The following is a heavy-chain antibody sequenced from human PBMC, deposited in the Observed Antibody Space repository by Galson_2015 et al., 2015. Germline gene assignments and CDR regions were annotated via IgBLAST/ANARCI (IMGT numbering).Heavy chain of an antibody. CDR3: ARRITMVRGVIYFDY. CDR2: ISAYNGNT. CDR1: GYTFTSYG. D-gene: IGHD3-10*01. J-gene: IGHJ4*02. V-gene: IGHV1-18*04. Sequence: SVKVSCKASGYTFTSYGISWVRQAPGQGLEWMGWISAYNGNTNYAQKLQGRVTMTTDTSTSTAYMELRSLRSDDTAVYYCARRITMVRGVIYFDYWGQGTLVTVSS.